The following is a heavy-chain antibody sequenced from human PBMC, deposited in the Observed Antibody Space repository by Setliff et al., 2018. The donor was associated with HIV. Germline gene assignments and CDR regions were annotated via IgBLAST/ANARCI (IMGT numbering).Heavy chain of an antibody. CDR3: AKTNGENY. Sequence: SETLSLTCTVSSGSISSNSYYWGWIRQSPGKGLEWIGSVSYSGSTYYNPSLKSRVTISVDTPKNQFSLTLTSVTAADTAVYYCAKTNGENYWGQGTLVTVSS. D-gene: IGHD3-10*01. CDR2: VSYSGST. V-gene: IGHV4-39*07. CDR1: SGSISSNSYY. J-gene: IGHJ4*02.